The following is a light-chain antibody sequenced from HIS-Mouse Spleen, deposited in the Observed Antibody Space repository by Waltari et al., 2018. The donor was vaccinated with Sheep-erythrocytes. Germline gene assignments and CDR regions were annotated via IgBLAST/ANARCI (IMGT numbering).Light chain of an antibody. Sequence: DIQLTQSPSFLSASVGDRVTITCRASQGISSYFAWYQQKPGKDPKLLIYAASTLQSGVPSRFSGSGSGTEFTLTISSLQPEDFATYYCQQLNSYPHTFGQGTKLEIK. CDR3: QQLNSYPHT. J-gene: IGKJ2*01. CDR1: QGISSY. CDR2: AAS. V-gene: IGKV1-9*01.